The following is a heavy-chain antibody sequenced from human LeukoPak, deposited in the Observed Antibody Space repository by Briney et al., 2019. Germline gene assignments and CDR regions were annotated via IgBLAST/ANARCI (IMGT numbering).Heavy chain of an antibody. CDR1: GFTVSSNY. J-gene: IGHJ4*02. CDR2: IYSGGST. D-gene: IGHD3-22*01. Sequence: PGGSLRLSCAASGFTVSSNYMSWVRQAPGKGLEWVSVIYSGGSTYYAGSVKGRFTISRDNSKNTLYLQMNSLRAEDTAVYYCAKGSGAYDSSGYNDYWGQGTLVTVSS. V-gene: IGHV3-53*01. CDR3: AKGSGAYDSSGYNDY.